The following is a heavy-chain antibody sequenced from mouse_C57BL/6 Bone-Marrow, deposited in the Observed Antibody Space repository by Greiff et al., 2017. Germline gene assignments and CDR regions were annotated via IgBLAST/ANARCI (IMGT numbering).Heavy chain of an antibody. D-gene: IGHD1-1*01. CDR3: ARARYYDGSSYNYAMDY. V-gene: IGHV1-59*01. CDR2: PSDSYT. Sequence: QVQLQQPGAELVRPGTSVKLSCKASGYTFTSYWMHWVKQRPGQGLDPSDSYTNYNQKFKGKATLTVDTSSSTAYMQLSSLTSEDSAVYYCARARYYDGSSYNYAMDYWGKGTSVTVSS. CDR1: GYTFTSYW. J-gene: IGHJ4*01.